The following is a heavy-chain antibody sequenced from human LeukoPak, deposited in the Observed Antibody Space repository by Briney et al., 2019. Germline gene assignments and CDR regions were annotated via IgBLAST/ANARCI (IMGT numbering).Heavy chain of an antibody. CDR3: AITGVRDFDS. CDR1: GFTFSSST. CDR2: ITSGSGST. V-gene: IGHV3-23*01. Sequence: GGSLRLSCAASGFTFSSSTMTWVRQAPGKGLEWVSSITSGSGSTYHADSVKGRFTISRDNSKNTVFLQMNSLRAEVTAIYYCAITGVRDFDSWGQGTLVTVSS. J-gene: IGHJ4*02. D-gene: IGHD4-11*01.